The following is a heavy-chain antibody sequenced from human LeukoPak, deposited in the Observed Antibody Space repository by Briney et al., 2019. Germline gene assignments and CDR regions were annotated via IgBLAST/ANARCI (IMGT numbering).Heavy chain of an antibody. J-gene: IGHJ4*02. V-gene: IGHV3-15*01. CDR1: GFTFSNAW. CDR2: IKSKTDGGTT. Sequence: PGGSLRLSCAASGFTFSNAWMSWVRQAPGKGLEWVGRIKSKTDGGTTDYAAPVKGGFTISRDDSKNTLYLQMNSLKTEDTAVYYCTTVSIAVAGYFDYWGQGTLVTVSS. CDR3: TTVSIAVAGYFDY. D-gene: IGHD6-19*01.